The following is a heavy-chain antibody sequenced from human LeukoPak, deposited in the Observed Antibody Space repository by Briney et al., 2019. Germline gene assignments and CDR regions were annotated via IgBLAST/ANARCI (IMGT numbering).Heavy chain of an antibody. V-gene: IGHV1-8*02. CDR2: MNPISGNT. J-gene: IGHJ4*02. CDR1: GGTFSSYA. CDR3: ASFGKADY. D-gene: IGHD3-16*01. Sequence: ASVKVSCKASGGTFSSYAISWVRQATGQGLEWMGWMNPISGNTGYAQKFQGRVTMTRNTSISTAYMALSSLRSEATAVYYCASFGKADYWGQGTLVTVSS.